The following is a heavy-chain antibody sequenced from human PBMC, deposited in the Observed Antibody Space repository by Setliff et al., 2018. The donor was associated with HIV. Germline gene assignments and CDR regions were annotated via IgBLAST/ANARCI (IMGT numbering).Heavy chain of an antibody. Sequence: ASVKVSCKVPGYTLSDLSIHWVRQTGKKGLEWMGGFDAEDDDVIYAQKFQGRLTVSEDTTTNSAYMELTSLEYDDTAVYFCATVSYYFDRSAYLGVFDNWGQGTLVTVS. CDR1: GYTLSDLS. CDR3: ATVSYYFDRSAYLGVFDN. D-gene: IGHD3-22*01. V-gene: IGHV1-24*01. CDR2: FDAEDDDV. J-gene: IGHJ4*02.